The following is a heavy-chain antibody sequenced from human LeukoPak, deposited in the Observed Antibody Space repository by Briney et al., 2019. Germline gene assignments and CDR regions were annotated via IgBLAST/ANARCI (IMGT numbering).Heavy chain of an antibody. Sequence: GGSLRLSCAASGFTFSNAWMSWVRQAPGKGLEWVGRIKSKTDGGTTDYAAPVKGRFTISRENAKNSLYLQMNSLRAGDTAVYYCARSSVSFGDAFDIWGQGTMVTVSS. J-gene: IGHJ3*02. CDR2: IKSKTDGGTT. D-gene: IGHD6-19*01. CDR3: ARSSVSFGDAFDI. CDR1: GFTFSNAW. V-gene: IGHV3-15*01.